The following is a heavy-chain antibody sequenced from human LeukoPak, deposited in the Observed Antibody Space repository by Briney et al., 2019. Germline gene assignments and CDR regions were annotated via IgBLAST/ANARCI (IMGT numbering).Heavy chain of an antibody. CDR2: ISYDGSNK. V-gene: IGHV3-30*01. D-gene: IGHD3-3*01. Sequence: PGRSLRLSCAASGFTFSSYAMHWVRQAPGKGLEWVAVISYDGSNKYYADSVKGRFTISRDNSKNTLYLQMNSLRAEDTAVYYCARDSPPDWSGYYTGAGGPDYWGQGTLVTVSS. CDR1: GFTFSSYA. CDR3: ARDSPPDWSGYYTGAGGPDY. J-gene: IGHJ4*02.